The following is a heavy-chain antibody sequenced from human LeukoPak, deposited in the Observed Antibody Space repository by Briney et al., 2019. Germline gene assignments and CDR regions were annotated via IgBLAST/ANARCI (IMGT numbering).Heavy chain of an antibody. D-gene: IGHD6-13*01. J-gene: IGHJ4*02. CDR2: IYYSGST. CDR3: ATRIAAAGTGGFDY. CDR1: GGSISSSSYY. Sequence: PSETLSLTCTVSGGSISSSSYYWGWIRQPPGKGLEWIGSIYYSGSTYYNPSLKSRVTISVDTSKNQFSLKLSSVTAADTAVYYCATRIAAAGTGGFDYWGQGTLVTVSS. V-gene: IGHV4-39*01.